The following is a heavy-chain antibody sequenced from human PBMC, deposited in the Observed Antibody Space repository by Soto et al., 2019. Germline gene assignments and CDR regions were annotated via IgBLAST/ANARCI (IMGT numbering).Heavy chain of an antibody. CDR3: TRDLIVVVPAAISYYYYGMDV. CDR2: IRSKAYGGTT. CDR1: GFTFGDYA. J-gene: IGHJ6*02. Sequence: LRLSCTASGFTFGDYAMSWFRQAPGKRLEWVGFIRSKAYGGTTEYAASVKGRFTISRDDSKSIAYLQMNSLKTEDTAVYYCTRDLIVVVPAAISYYYYGMDVRGQGTTVTVSS. V-gene: IGHV3-49*03. D-gene: IGHD2-2*01.